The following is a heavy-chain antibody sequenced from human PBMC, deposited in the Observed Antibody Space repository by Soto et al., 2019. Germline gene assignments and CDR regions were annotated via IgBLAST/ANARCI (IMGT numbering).Heavy chain of an antibody. D-gene: IGHD2-2*01. CDR1: GFTFDDYA. J-gene: IGHJ5*02. CDR2: ISWNSGSI. CDR3: AKDKYQLLLGWFDP. Sequence: EVQLVESGGGLVQPGRSLRLSCAASGFTFDDYAMHWVRQAPGKGLEWVSGISWNSGSIGYADSVKGRFTISRDNAKNSLYLQMNSLRAEDTALYYCAKDKYQLLLGWFDPWGQGTLVTVSS. V-gene: IGHV3-9*01.